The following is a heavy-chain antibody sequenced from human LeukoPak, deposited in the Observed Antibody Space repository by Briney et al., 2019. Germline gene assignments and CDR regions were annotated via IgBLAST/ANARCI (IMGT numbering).Heavy chain of an antibody. D-gene: IGHD6-19*01. CDR2: ISPSGDYT. V-gene: IGHV1-46*04. CDR1: GYTFSSYY. J-gene: IGHJ4*02. Sequence: EASVKVSCKASGYTFSSYYMHWVRQAPGQGLEWMGIISPSGDYTRYAQKLRGRVSMTLDTSTSTVYMELNSLESEDTAMYYCARDNSGWSVDYWGQGTLVTVTS. CDR3: ARDNSGWSVDY.